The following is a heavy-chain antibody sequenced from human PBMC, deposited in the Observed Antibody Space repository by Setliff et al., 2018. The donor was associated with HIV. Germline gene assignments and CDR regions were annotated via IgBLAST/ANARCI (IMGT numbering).Heavy chain of an antibody. CDR1: GYSISSGYY. CDR2: MYHSGTA. J-gene: IGHJ4*02. Sequence: SETLSLTCTVSGYSISSGYYWGWIRQPPGKGLEWIGSMYHSGTAFHNPSLKSRVTISVDTSKKRFSLKLSSVTAADTAMYFCARLGHYDSSGYYSALYFDSWGQGTLVTVSS. CDR3: ARLGHYDSSGYYSALYFDS. V-gene: IGHV4-38-2*02. D-gene: IGHD3-22*01.